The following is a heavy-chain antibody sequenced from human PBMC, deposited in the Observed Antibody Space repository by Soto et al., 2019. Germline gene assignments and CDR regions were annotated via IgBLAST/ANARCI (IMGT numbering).Heavy chain of an antibody. Sequence: GGSLRLSCAASGFSFSSYRMNWVRQAPGKGLEWVSYISSSSTIYYADSVKGRFTISRDNAKNSLYLQMNSLRDEDTAVYYCARDSEQWLAEYNWFDPWGQGTLVTVSS. D-gene: IGHD6-19*01. CDR2: ISSSSTI. CDR3: ARDSEQWLAEYNWFDP. J-gene: IGHJ5*02. V-gene: IGHV3-48*02. CDR1: GFSFSSYR.